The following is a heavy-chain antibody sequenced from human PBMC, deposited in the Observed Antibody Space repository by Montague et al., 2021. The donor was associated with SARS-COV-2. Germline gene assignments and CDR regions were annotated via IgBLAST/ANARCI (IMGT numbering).Heavy chain of an antibody. Sequence: SETLSLTCTDSGGSISSSSSNWGWIRQPPGKGLEWIGRMYYSGSTYYXPSLKSRVTISVDTSKNQFSLKLRSVTAADTAVYYCARVGRQQLVRLSGMDVWGQGTKVTVSS. CDR3: ARVGRQQLVRLSGMDV. CDR2: MYYSGST. V-gene: IGHV4-39*07. D-gene: IGHD6-13*01. J-gene: IGHJ6*02. CDR1: GGSISSSSSN.